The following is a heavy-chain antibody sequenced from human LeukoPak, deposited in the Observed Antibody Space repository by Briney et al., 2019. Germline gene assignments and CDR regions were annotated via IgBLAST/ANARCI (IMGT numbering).Heavy chain of an antibody. Sequence: GGSLRLSCAASGFTFSNYALSWVRQAPGKGLEWVSVISGSGGTTYYADSVKGRFTISRDNSKNTLYLQMNRLRAEDTAVYYCAKDKLGTSSLPFDYWGQGTLVTVSS. CDR3: AKDKLGTSSLPFDY. D-gene: IGHD7-27*01. V-gene: IGHV3-23*01. CDR2: ISGSGGTT. J-gene: IGHJ4*02. CDR1: GFTFSNYA.